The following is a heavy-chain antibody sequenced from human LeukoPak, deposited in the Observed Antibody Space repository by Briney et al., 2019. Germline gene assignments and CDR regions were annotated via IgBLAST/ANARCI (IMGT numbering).Heavy chain of an antibody. CDR3: ARQWAIDY. V-gene: IGHV3-21*01. CDR1: GFTFSSYS. D-gene: IGHD1-26*01. Sequence: TGGSLRLSCAASGFTFSSYSMNWVRQAPGKGLEWVSSISSSSSYIYYADSVRGRFTLSRDNAKNSLYLQMNSLRAEDTAVYYCARQWAIDYWGQGTLVTVSS. J-gene: IGHJ4*02. CDR2: ISSSSSYI.